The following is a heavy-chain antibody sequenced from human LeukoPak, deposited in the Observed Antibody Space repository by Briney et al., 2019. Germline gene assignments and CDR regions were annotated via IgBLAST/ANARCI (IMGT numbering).Heavy chain of an antibody. V-gene: IGHV3-23*01. CDR2: ISGSGGST. D-gene: IGHD3-3*01. CDR3: AREEYYDFWSGYSRYYYYYMDV. J-gene: IGHJ6*03. CDR1: GFTFSSYT. Sequence: GGSLRLSCAASGFTFSSYTMSWVRQAPGKGLEWVSAISGSGGSTYYADSVKGRFTISRDNSKNTLYLQMNSLRVEDTAPYYCAREEYYDFWSGYSRYYYYYMDVWGKGTTVTVSS.